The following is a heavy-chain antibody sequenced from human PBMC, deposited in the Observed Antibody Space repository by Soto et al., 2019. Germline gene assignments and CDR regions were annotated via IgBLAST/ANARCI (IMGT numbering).Heavy chain of an antibody. CDR1: GGSISSGGYY. Sequence: SETLSLTCTVSGGSISSGGYYWSWIRQHPGKGMEWIGYIYYSGITNYNPSLKSRVTISVDTFKNQFSLKLISVTAADTAVYYCARDGGYGSGSYYYAYWGQGTLVTVSS. CDR3: ARDGGYGSGSYYYAY. D-gene: IGHD3-10*01. J-gene: IGHJ4*02. CDR2: IYYSGIT. V-gene: IGHV4-31*03.